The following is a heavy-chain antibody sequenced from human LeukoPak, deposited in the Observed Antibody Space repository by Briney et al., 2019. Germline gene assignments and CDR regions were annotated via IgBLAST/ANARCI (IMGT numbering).Heavy chain of an antibody. J-gene: IGHJ4*02. CDR3: AKRIDYGDYYFDY. V-gene: IGHV3-23*01. CDR1: GFTFSSYA. Sequence: GGSLRLSCAASGFTFSSYAMSWVRQAPGKGLEWVSAIRGSGGSTYYADSVKGRFTISSANSKNTLYLQMNSLRAEDTAVYYCAKRIDYGDYYFDYWGQGTLVTVSS. D-gene: IGHD4-17*01. CDR2: IRGSGGST.